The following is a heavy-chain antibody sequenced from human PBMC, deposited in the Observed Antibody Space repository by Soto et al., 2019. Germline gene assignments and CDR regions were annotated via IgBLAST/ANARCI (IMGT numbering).Heavy chain of an antibody. CDR1: GGSISSYY. CDR3: ARLQYTVVTALDI. J-gene: IGHJ3*02. D-gene: IGHD2-15*01. Sequence: PSETLSLTCRISGGSISSYYWNWIRQAPGKGLEWIGFISYSGSTNYNPALTSRVTISMDTSENQLSLQLSSVTAADTAVYYCARLQYTVVTALDIWGQGTMVTVSS. CDR2: ISYSGST. V-gene: IGHV4-59*01.